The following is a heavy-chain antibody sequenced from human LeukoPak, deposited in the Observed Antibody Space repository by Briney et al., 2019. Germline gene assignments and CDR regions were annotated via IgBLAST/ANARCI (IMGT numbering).Heavy chain of an antibody. J-gene: IGHJ3*02. Sequence: SETLSLTCTVSGVSISSYYWSWIRQPAGKGLEWIGRIYTSGSTNYNPSLKSRVTMSVDTSKNQFSLKMSSVTAADTAVYYCARDASCYYDSSGCCGDDAFDIWGQGTMVTVSS. D-gene: IGHD3-22*01. CDR2: IYTSGST. V-gene: IGHV4-4*07. CDR3: ARDASCYYDSSGCCGDDAFDI. CDR1: GVSISSYY.